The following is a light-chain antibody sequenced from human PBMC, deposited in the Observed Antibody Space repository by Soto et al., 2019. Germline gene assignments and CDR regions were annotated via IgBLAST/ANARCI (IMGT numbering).Light chain of an antibody. CDR2: DAS. CDR1: QGISSA. V-gene: IGKV1-13*02. J-gene: IGKJ5*01. Sequence: AIPLTQSPSSLSASVGDRVTITCRASQGISSALAWYQQKPGKAPELLIYDASSLESGVPSRFSGSGSGTDFTLTISSLQPEDFATYYCQQFNSYPVTFGQGTRLEIK. CDR3: QQFNSYPVT.